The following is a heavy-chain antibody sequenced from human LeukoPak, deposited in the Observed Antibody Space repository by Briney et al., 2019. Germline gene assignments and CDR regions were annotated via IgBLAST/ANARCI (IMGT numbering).Heavy chain of an antibody. CDR2: IIPIFGTA. CDR1: GGTFSSYA. V-gene: IGHV1-69*01. D-gene: IGHD3-9*01. CDR3: ARALKYYDILTGQERRVYYYYGMDV. J-gene: IGHJ6*02. Sequence: SVKVSCKASGGTFSSYAISWVRQAPGQGLEWMGGIIPIFGTAIYAQKFQGRVTITADESTSTAYMELSSLRSEDTAVYYCARALKYYDILTGQERRVYYYYGMDVWGQGTTVTVSS.